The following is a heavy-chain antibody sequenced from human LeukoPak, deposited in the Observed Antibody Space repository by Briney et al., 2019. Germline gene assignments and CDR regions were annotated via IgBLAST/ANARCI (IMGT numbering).Heavy chain of an antibody. Sequence: SETLSLTCTVSGGPISSSSYYWGWIRQPPGKGLEWIGSIHYSGSTYYNPSLKSRVTISVDTSKSHLPLKLTSVTAADTAVYYCARDLLYYSGSGSPLEYWGQGTLVTVSS. CDR1: GGPISSSSYY. CDR3: ARDLLYYSGSGSPLEY. V-gene: IGHV4-39*06. CDR2: IHYSGST. D-gene: IGHD3-10*01. J-gene: IGHJ4*02.